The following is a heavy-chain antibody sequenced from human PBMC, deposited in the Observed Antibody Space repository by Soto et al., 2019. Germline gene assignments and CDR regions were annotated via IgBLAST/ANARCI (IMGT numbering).Heavy chain of an antibody. Sequence: QVQLVQSGAEVKKPGSSVKVSCKASGGTFSSYSITWVRQAPGQGLEWMGGFVPLVGTENYAQKFQGRLTITAGESASTAYMDLSSLRADDTAIYYWAIGSSYSGEFEFWGQGYLFTVSS. CDR2: FVPLVGTE. CDR1: GGTFSSYS. D-gene: IGHD1-26*01. V-gene: IGHV1-69*01. CDR3: AIGSSYSGEFEF. J-gene: IGHJ4*02.